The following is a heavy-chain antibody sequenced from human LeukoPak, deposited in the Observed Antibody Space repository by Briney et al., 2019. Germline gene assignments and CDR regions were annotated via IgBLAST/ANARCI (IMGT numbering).Heavy chain of an antibody. CDR3: ARVTYGSGTYGAFDY. Sequence: PGGSLRLSCAASGFTFSNYGMFWFRQAPGKGLDWVSFIRFDGSHKYYADSVKGRFTISRDNSKNTVYLQMDSLRAEDTALYYCARVTYGSGTYGAFDYWGQGTLVTVSS. CDR1: GFTFSNYG. CDR2: IRFDGSHK. V-gene: IGHV3-30*02. J-gene: IGHJ4*02. D-gene: IGHD3-10*01.